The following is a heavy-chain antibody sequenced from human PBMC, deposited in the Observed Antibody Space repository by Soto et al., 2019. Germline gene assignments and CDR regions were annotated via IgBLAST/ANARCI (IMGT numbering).Heavy chain of an antibody. CDR2: ISAYNGNT. CDR1: GYTFTSHA. V-gene: IGHV1-18*01. J-gene: IGHJ4*02. Sequence: QVQLVQSGAEVKKPGASVKVSCKASGYTFTSHAISWVRQAPGQGLEWMGWISAYNGNTNYAQKFQGRVTMTTDTPTRTAHMELRSLRSDVTAVDYCGRDAPPADYWGQGNLVTVPS. CDR3: GRDAPPADY.